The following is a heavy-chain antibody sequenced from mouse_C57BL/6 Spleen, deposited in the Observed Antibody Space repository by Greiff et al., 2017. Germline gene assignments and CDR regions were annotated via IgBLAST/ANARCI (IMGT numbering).Heavy chain of an antibody. CDR1: GYSFTGYY. CDR2: INPSTGGT. D-gene: IGHD1-1*01. J-gene: IGHJ1*03. Sequence: VQLQQSGPELVKPGASVKISCKASGYSFTGYYMNWVKQSPEKSLEWIGEINPSTGGTTYNQKFKAKATLTVDKSSSTAYMQLKSLTSEDSAVYYCARCITTVGYFDVWGTGTTVTVSS. CDR3: ARCITTVGYFDV. V-gene: IGHV1-42*01.